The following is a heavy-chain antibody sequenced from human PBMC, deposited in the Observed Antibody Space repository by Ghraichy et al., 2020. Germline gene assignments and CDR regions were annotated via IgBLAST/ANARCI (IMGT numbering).Heavy chain of an antibody. V-gene: IGHV4-59*01. D-gene: IGHD2/OR15-2a*01. CDR3: ARGDRISPLDAFDI. J-gene: IGHJ3*02. Sequence: SETLSLTCTVSGGSISSYYWSWIRQPPGKGLEWIGYIYYSGSTNYNPSLKSRVTISVDTSKNQFSLKLSSVTAADTAVYYCARGDRISPLDAFDIWGQGTMVTVSS. CDR2: IYYSGST. CDR1: GGSISSYY.